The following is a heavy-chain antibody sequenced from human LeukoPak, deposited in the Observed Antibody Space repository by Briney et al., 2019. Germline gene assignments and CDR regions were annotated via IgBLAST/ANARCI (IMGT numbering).Heavy chain of an antibody. J-gene: IGHJ4*02. CDR1: GFTFDDYA. CDR2: ISWNSGSI. Sequence: PGGSLRLSCAASGFTFDDYAMHCVRQAPGKGLEWVSGISWNSGSIGYADSVKGRFTISRDNAKNSLYLQMNSLRAEDTALYYCAKDRAGLFDYWGQGTLVTVSS. V-gene: IGHV3-9*01. D-gene: IGHD6-13*01. CDR3: AKDRAGLFDY.